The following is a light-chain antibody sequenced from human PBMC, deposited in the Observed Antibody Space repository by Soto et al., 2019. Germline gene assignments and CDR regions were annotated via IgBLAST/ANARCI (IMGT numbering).Light chain of an antibody. CDR3: CSHAGSSNYV. CDR2: EAS. CDR1: SSDVGSRNL. J-gene: IGLJ1*01. Sequence: QSALTQPASVSGSPGQSITISCTGTSSDVGSRNLVSWYQQYPGKAPKLIIFEASKRPSGVSNRFPGSKSGSTASLTISGLQAEGEADYYCCSHAGSSNYVFGTGTKVTVL. V-gene: IGLV2-23*01.